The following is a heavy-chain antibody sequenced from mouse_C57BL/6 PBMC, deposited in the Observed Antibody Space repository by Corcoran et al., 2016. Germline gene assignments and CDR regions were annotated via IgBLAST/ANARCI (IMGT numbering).Heavy chain of an antibody. V-gene: IGHV1-26*01. CDR2: INPNNGGT. D-gene: IGHD2-3*01. J-gene: IGHJ2*01. CDR3: ARKDDGYDDY. Sequence: EVQLQQSGPELVKPGASVKISCKASGYTFTNYYMNWVKQSHGKSLEWIGDINPNNGGTSYNQKFKGKATLTVDKSSSTAYMELRSLTSEDSAVYYCARKDDGYDDYWGQGTTLTVSS. CDR1: GYTFTNYY.